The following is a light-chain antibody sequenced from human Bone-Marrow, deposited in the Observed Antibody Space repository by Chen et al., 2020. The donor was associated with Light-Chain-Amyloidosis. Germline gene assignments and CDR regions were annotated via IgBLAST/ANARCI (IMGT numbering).Light chain of an antibody. CDR2: RVS. V-gene: IGLV2-8*01. J-gene: IGLJ1*01. Sequence: QYALTQPPSASGSPGQSVTISCTGTTSDVGGYDYVSWYQQHPGKAPKRLNYRVSKRPSGVPDRFSASKSGNTASLTVSELQADDEADYYCTSYAGSDNLGVFGTGTTVTVL. CDR3: TSYAGSDNLGV. CDR1: TSDVGGYDY.